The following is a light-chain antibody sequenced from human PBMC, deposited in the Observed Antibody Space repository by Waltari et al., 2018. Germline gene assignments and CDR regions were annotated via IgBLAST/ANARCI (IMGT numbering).Light chain of an antibody. CDR3: QAWDSSNVV. Sequence: SYELTQPPSVSVSPGQTASITCSGDQLGDKYACWYQQKPGQSPVVVIYQDSKRPSGIPERFSGSNSGNTATLTISGTQAMDEADYYCQAWDSSNVVFGGGTKLTVL. CDR1: QLGDKY. CDR2: QDS. V-gene: IGLV3-1*01. J-gene: IGLJ2*01.